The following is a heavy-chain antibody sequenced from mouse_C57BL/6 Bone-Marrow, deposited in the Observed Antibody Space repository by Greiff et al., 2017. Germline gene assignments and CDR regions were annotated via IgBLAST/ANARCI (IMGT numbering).Heavy chain of an antibody. CDR1: GYTFTDYE. J-gene: IGHJ3*01. CDR2: IDPETGGT. Sequence: QVQLKESGAELVRPGASVTLSCKASGYTFTDYEMHWVKQTPVHGLEWIGAIDPETGGTAYNQTFKGKAILTADKSSSTAYMELRSLTSEDSAVYYCTRCYDYGGSWFAYWGQGTLVTVSA. V-gene: IGHV1-15*01. D-gene: IGHD2-4*01. CDR3: TRCYDYGGSWFAY.